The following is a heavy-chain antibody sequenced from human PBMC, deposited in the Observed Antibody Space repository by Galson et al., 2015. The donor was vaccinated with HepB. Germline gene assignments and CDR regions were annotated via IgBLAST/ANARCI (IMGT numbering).Heavy chain of an antibody. D-gene: IGHD1-1*01. Sequence: CAISGDSVSNNNAAWNWIRQSPSRGLEGLGRTYYWSKGDRDYAVSVKSRITINPDTSKNQFSLHLNSVTPEDTAVYYCTKSYRIPRYTGFDPWGQGTLVTVSS. CDR1: GDSVSNNNAA. V-gene: IGHV6-1*01. J-gene: IGHJ5*02. CDR2: TYYWSKGDR. CDR3: TKSYRIPRYTGFDP.